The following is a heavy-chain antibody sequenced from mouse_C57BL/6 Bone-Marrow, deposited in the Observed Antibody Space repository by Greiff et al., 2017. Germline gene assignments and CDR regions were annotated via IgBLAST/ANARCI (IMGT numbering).Heavy chain of an antibody. CDR1: GYSFTGYY. CDR2: INPSTGGT. D-gene: IGHD5-1*01. CDR3: ARRTPFDY. Sequence: EVQLQQSGPEPVKPGASVKISCKASGYSFTGYYMNWVKQSPEKSLEWIGEINPSTGGTTYNQKFKAKATLTVDKSSSTAYMQLKSLTSEDSAVYYCARRTPFDYWGQGTTLTVSS. J-gene: IGHJ2*01. V-gene: IGHV1-42*01.